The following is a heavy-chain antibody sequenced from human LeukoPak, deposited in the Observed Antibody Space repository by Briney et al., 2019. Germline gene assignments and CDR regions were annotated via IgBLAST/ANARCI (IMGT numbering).Heavy chain of an antibody. V-gene: IGHV4-30-4*01. J-gene: IGHJ4*02. CDR2: IYYSGST. D-gene: IGHD3-10*01. CDR1: GGSISSGDYY. Sequence: SQTLSLTCTVSGGSISSGDYYWRWIRQPPGKGLEWIGYIYYSGSTYYNPSLKSRVTISVDTSKNQFSLKLSSVTAADTAVYYCARGRFGELLYVWGQGTLVTVSS. CDR3: ARGRFGELLYV.